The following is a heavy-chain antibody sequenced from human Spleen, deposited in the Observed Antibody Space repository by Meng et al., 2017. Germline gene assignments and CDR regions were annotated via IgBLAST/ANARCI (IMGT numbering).Heavy chain of an antibody. CDR1: GYSFTHHG. CDR2: ISAYNGDT. V-gene: IGHV1-18*01. CDR3: AREVPETYNFDY. Sequence: QVQLAQSGVEVKKPGASGKVSCKASGYSFTHHGITWVRQAPGQGLEWMGWISAYNGDTNYAQKVQGRVAMTTDASTSTAYMELRSLRSDDTAVYYCAREVPETYNFDYWGQGTLVTVSS. J-gene: IGHJ4*02. D-gene: IGHD1-1*01.